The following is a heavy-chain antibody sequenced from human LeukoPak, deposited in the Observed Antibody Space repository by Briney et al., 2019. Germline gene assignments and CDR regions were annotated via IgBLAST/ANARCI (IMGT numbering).Heavy chain of an antibody. CDR1: GGSLSSGGYY. Sequence: SETLSLTCTVSGGSLSSGGYYWGWIRQHPGRGLEWIGYIYYSESTYYNPSLKSRVTISVDTSKNQFSLKLSSVTAADTAVYYCARFDGYCRGGSCRYFDYWGQGTLVTVSS. J-gene: IGHJ4*02. V-gene: IGHV4-31*03. CDR2: IYYSEST. CDR3: ARFDGYCRGGSCRYFDY. D-gene: IGHD2-15*01.